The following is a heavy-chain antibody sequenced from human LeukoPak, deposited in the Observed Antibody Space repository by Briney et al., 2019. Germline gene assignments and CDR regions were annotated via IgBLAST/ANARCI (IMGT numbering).Heavy chain of an antibody. CDR3: ATWRTAKTGFDY. Sequence: SETLSLTCTVSGGSISNNNYHWAWIRQPPGKGLECIGSIYYSGSPYYKPSLKSRVTISVDTSKNQFSLRLSSVTAADTAVYYCATWRTAKTGFDYWGQGTLVTVSS. J-gene: IGHJ4*02. V-gene: IGHV4-39*01. CDR2: IYYSGSP. D-gene: IGHD1-1*01. CDR1: GGSISNNNYH.